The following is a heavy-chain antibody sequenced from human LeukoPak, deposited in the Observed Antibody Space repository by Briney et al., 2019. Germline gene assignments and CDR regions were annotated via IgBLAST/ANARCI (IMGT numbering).Heavy chain of an antibody. D-gene: IGHD5-18*01. Sequence: GESLKISCKCSGYSFTTNWIGWVRQMPGKGLEWMGIIFPDDSDTRYSPSFKGQVTISADKSISTAYLQWSSLKASDTAMYYCARIPKVDTSMARYSDYWGQGTLVTVSS. CDR3: ARIPKVDTSMARYSDY. J-gene: IGHJ4*02. CDR1: GYSFTTNW. CDR2: IFPDDSDT. V-gene: IGHV5-51*01.